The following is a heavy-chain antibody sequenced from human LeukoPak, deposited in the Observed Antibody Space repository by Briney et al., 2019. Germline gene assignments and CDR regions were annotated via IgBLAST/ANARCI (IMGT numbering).Heavy chain of an antibody. CDR1: GFTFSSYS. V-gene: IGHV3-48*02. Sequence: GGSLRLSCAASGFTFSSYSMNWVRQAPGKGLERVSYISSSSSTIYYADSVKGRFTISRDNAKNSLYLQMNSLRDEDTAVYYCARGRGSCSSTSCYKGAPFDYWGQGTLVTVSS. J-gene: IGHJ4*02. CDR3: ARGRGSCSSTSCYKGAPFDY. CDR2: ISSSSSTI. D-gene: IGHD2-2*02.